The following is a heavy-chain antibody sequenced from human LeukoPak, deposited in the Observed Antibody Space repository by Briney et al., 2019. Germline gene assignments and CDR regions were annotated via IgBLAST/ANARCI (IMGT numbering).Heavy chain of an antibody. CDR3: AKYSGSYYDFDY. CDR2: ISGSGGGT. J-gene: IGHJ4*02. Sequence: GGSLRVSCAASGFTFSSYGMSWVRQAPGKGLEWVSAISGSGGGTYYADSVKGRFTISRDNSKNTLYLQMNSLRAEDTAVYYCAKYSGSYYDFDYWGQGTLVTVSS. V-gene: IGHV3-23*01. D-gene: IGHD1-26*01. CDR1: GFTFSSYG.